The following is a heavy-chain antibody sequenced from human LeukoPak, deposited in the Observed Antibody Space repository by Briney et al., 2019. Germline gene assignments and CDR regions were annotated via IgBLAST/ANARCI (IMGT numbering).Heavy chain of an antibody. D-gene: IGHD6-6*01. V-gene: IGHV3-21*01. CDR2: ISSSSSYI. J-gene: IGHJ4*02. Sequence: GGSLRLSCAASGFTFSSYSMNWVRQAPGKGLEWVSSISSSSSYIYYADSVKGRFTISRDNAKNSLYLQMNSLRAEDTAVYYCARAGSSSHLYFDYWGQGTLVTVSS. CDR1: GFTFSSYS. CDR3: ARAGSSSHLYFDY.